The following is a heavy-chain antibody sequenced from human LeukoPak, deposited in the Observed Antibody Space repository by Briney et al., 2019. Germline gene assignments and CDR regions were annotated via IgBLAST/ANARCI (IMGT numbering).Heavy chain of an antibody. CDR1: GFTFSSYG. Sequence: GGSLRLSCAASGFTFSSYGMHWVRQAPGKGLEWVAVISYDGSNKYYADSVKGRFTISRDNSKNTLYLQMNSLRAEDTAVYYCARDLTGSGWYGYFDYWGQGTLVTVSS. CDR2: ISYDGSNK. J-gene: IGHJ4*02. CDR3: ARDLTGSGWYGYFDY. V-gene: IGHV3-30*03. D-gene: IGHD6-19*01.